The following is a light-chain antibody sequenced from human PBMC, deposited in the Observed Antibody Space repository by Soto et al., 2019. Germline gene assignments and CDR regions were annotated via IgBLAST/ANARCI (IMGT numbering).Light chain of an antibody. CDR3: KSFTPGCTYG. Sequence: QSALTQPASVSGSPGQSITISCTGTSSDVGGYNHVSWYQQHPGKAPKLMIYDVSSRPSGVSSLFSGSKSGNTASLTISGLQAEDEADYYCKSFTPGCTYGFGTGTKLTV. J-gene: IGLJ1*01. CDR2: DVS. V-gene: IGLV2-14*01. CDR1: SSDVGGYNH.